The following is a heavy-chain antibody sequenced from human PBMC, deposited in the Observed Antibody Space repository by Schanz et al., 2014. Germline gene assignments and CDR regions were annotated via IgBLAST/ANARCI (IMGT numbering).Heavy chain of an antibody. CDR2: IIPITGIT. CDR1: GDTFRSYT. Sequence: QVPLVQSGAEVKKPGSSVKVSCKASGDTFRSYTINWGRHAPGQGLEWMGRIIPITGITNYAQKFQGRVTLTEDKSTSTAFLEVNSLRSEDTAVYYCARTGYDPSLTHWGQGTLVTVSS. D-gene: IGHD5-12*01. CDR3: ARTGYDPSLTH. J-gene: IGHJ4*02. V-gene: IGHV1-69*02.